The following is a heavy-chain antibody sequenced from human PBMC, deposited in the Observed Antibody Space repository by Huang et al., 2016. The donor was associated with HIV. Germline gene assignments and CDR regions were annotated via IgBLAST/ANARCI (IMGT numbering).Heavy chain of an antibody. CDR2: ISPSSSFR. CDR1: GFSLDSYN. V-gene: IGHV3-21*01. J-gene: IGHJ4*02. D-gene: IGHD6-13*01. CDR3: ARDRGQQLSPFDS. Sequence: EVQLVESGGGLVKPGGSLRLSCAASGFSLDSYNMYWVRQTPGKGLQWVSSISPSSSFRDYADSVKGRFSISRDNAKNSLYLQMNNLRGEDTAVYYCARDRGQQLSPFDSWGQGTLVTVSS.